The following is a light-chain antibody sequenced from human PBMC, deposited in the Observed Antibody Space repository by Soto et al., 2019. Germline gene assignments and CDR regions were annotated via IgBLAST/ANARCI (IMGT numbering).Light chain of an antibody. V-gene: IGKV3-20*01. CDR3: QQNGSTPYS. CDR2: CAS. CDR1: QSVSSSY. Sequence: EIVMTQSPGTLSLSPGERATLSCRASQSVSSSYLAWYQQKPGQAPRLLIYCASSRATGIPDRFSGSGSGTDFTLTISRLEPEDLAVYYCQQNGSTPYSFGQGTKLEIK. J-gene: IGKJ2*03.